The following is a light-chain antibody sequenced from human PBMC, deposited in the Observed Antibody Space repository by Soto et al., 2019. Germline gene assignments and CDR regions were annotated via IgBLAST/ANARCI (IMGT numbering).Light chain of an antibody. Sequence: QSVLTQPPSVSGAPGQRVTISCTGSSSNIGAGFDVHWYQQFPGTAPKLLIYGDNNRPSGVPDRFSGSKSDTSASLTISGLQAEDEADYYCQSFWIFGGGTKLTV. V-gene: IGLV1-40*01. CDR2: GDN. CDR1: SSNIGAGFD. J-gene: IGLJ2*01. CDR3: QSFWI.